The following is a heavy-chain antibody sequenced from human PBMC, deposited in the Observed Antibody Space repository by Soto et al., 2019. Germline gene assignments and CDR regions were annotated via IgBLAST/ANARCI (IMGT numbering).Heavy chain of an antibody. Sequence: QVQLQESGPGLVKPSETLSLTCTVSGAPITTTKWWAWVRLPPGKGLEWIGELSRGDERSSNPSLEGWFTMSLDKSNNHSSLKLTSVTAADTAIYYCATQTISYTWGVWGRGTSVTVSS. J-gene: IGHJ6*02. CDR3: ATQTISYTWGV. CDR2: LSRGDER. CDR1: GAPITTTKW. V-gene: IGHV4-4*02. D-gene: IGHD3-16*01.